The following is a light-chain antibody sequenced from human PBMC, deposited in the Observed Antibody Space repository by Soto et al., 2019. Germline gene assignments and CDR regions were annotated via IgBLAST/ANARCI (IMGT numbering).Light chain of an antibody. CDR1: SSDVGGYSY. Sequence: QSALTQPASVSGSPGQSITISCTGTSSDVGGYSYVSWYQQHPGKAPKLMIYDVSNRPSGVSNRFSGSKSGNTASLTVSGLQAEDEADYYCSSYTSSSTYVFGNGTKVTVL. V-gene: IGLV2-14*01. J-gene: IGLJ1*01. CDR2: DVS. CDR3: SSYTSSSTYV.